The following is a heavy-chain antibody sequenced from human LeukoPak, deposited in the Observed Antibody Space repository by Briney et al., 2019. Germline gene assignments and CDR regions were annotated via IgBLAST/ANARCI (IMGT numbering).Heavy chain of an antibody. CDR2: IRSDATNK. V-gene: IGHV3-30*02. CDR3: AKDSATYYYDSSGYYPPDY. CDR1: GFTFSGYG. J-gene: IGHJ4*02. Sequence: GGSLRLSCAASGFTFSGYGMHWVRQAPGKGREWVAFIRSDATNKYYADSVKGRFTISRDNSKNTLYLQMNSLRAEDTAVYYCAKDSATYYYDSSGYYPPDYWGQGTLVTVSS. D-gene: IGHD3-22*01.